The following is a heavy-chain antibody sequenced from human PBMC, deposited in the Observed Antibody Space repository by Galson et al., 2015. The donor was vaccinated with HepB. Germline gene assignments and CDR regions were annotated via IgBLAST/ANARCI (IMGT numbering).Heavy chain of an antibody. CDR1: GFTFSDYY. V-gene: IGHV3-11*03. CDR3: ARWLRYFDWYLDY. Sequence: SLRLSCAASGFTFSDYYMSWIRQAPGKGLEWVSYISSSSSYTNYADYVKGRFTISRDNAKNSLYLQMNSLRAEDTAVYYCARWLRYFDWYLDYWGQGTLVTVSS. D-gene: IGHD3-9*01. J-gene: IGHJ4*02. CDR2: ISSSSSYT.